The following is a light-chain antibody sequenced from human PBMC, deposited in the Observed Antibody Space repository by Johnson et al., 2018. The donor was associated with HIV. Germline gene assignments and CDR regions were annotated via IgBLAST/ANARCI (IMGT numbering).Light chain of an antibody. J-gene: IGLJ1*01. CDR1: SCDIGNNY. CDR3: GTWDSGLSGGLYL. CDR2: DNN. Sequence: QSVLTQPPSVSAAPGQKVTISCSGSSCDIGNNYVSWYQQLPGTAPKLLIYDNNKRPSGIPDRFSGSKSGTSATLGITGLQTGDEADYYCGTWDSGLSGGLYLFGPGTKVTVL. V-gene: IGLV1-51*01.